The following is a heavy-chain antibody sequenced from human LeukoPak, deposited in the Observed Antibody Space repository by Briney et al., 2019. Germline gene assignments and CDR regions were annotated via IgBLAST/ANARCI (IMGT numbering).Heavy chain of an antibody. V-gene: IGHV3-23*01. CDR2: ITYSGSTT. CDR3: AKTGRESDSRSNYLDFDS. CDR1: GFTFTNYA. J-gene: IGHJ4*02. D-gene: IGHD6-13*01. Sequence: GGSLRLSCAASGFTFTNYAVTWVRQAPEKGLEWGSTITYSGSTTYCADTVKGRFSISRDNSKHTLYLQMNRLTVEDTAIYYCAKTGRESDSRSNYLDFDSWGQGTLVTVSS.